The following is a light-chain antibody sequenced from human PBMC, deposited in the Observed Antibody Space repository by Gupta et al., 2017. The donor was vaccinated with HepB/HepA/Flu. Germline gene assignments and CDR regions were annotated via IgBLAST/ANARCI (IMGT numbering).Light chain of an antibody. CDR1: SSDVGDYNY. Sequence: QSALTQPRSVSGSPGQSVTISCTGPSSDVGDYNYVSWYQQHPGKAPKLMIFDVSKRPSGVPDRFSGSKSGNTASLTISGLQADDEADYYCCSYAGSYTWVFGGGTKLTVL. V-gene: IGLV2-11*01. CDR2: DVS. J-gene: IGLJ2*01. CDR3: CSYAGSYTWV.